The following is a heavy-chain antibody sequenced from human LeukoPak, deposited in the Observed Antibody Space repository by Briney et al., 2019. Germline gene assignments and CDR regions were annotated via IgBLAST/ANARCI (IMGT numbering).Heavy chain of an antibody. D-gene: IGHD1-26*01. CDR2: IYPGDSDT. Sequence: GESLKIACKGSGYSFTCYWIGWVRQMPGKGLEWMGIIYPGDSDTRYSPSFQGQVTISADKSISTAYLQWSSLKASDTAMYYCARRGELHWNGGYDFDIWGQGTMVTVSS. V-gene: IGHV5-51*01. J-gene: IGHJ3*02. CDR1: GYSFTCYW. CDR3: ARRGELHWNGGYDFDI.